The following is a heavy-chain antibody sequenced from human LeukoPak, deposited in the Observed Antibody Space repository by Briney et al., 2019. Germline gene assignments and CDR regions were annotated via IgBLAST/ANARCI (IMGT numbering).Heavy chain of an antibody. J-gene: IGHJ4*02. V-gene: IGHV4-39*01. CDR3: ARRPPYYYDSSGYYFDY. D-gene: IGHD3-22*01. CDR2: IYYSGST. Sequence: PSETLSLTCAVYGGSFSGYYWGWIRQPPGKGLEWIGSIYYSGSTYYNPSLKSRVTISVDTSKNQFSLKLSSVTAADTAVYYCARRPPYYYDSSGYYFDYWGQGTLVTVSS. CDR1: GGSFSGYY.